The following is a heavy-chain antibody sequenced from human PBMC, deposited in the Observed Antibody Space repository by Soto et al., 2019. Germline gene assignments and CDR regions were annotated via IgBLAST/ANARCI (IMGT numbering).Heavy chain of an antibody. V-gene: IGHV4-34*01. CDR2: INDIGST. D-gene: IGHD3-10*01. CDR1: GGSFSGYY. Sequence: SETLSLTCTVYGGSFSGYYWSWIRQPPGKGLELIGEINDIGSTNYNPSLKSRVTISVDTSKKQFSLKVNSVTAADTAVYYCARNYGSGGYPPYYYYGLDVWGQGTTVT. J-gene: IGHJ6*02. CDR3: ARNYGSGGYPPYYYYGLDV.